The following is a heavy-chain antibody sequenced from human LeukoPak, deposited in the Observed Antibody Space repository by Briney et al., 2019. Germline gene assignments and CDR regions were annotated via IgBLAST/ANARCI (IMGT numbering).Heavy chain of an antibody. CDR3: AKHYDSSGYFYYYYMDV. D-gene: IGHD3-22*01. Sequence: GGSLRLSCAASGFTISSYAMSWVRQAPGKGLEWVSGISGSGGSTYYADSVKGRFTISRDNSKNTLYLQMNSLRAEDTAVYYCAKHYDSSGYFYYYYMDVWGKGTPVTVSS. V-gene: IGHV3-23*01. CDR2: ISGSGGST. CDR1: GFTISSYA. J-gene: IGHJ6*03.